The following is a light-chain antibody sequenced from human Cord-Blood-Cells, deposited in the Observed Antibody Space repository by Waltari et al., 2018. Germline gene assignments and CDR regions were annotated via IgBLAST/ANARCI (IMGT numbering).Light chain of an antibody. J-gene: IGLJ1*01. CDR1: SSDVGGYNY. CDR3: SSYTSSSTYV. CDR2: EVS. Sequence: QSALTQPASVSGSPGQSITISCTGTSSDVGGYNYVSWYQQQPGKAPKLIIYEVSNRASGCSNRFSCYKYGYTASLTISGLQAEDEAVYYCSSYTSSSTYVFGTGTKVTVL. V-gene: IGLV2-14*01.